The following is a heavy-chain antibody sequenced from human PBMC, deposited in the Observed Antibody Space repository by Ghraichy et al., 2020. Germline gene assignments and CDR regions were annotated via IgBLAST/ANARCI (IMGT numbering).Heavy chain of an antibody. CDR3: AGVRDSGYYGGAFDI. J-gene: IGHJ3*02. Sequence: SQTLSLTCGVSGGSFSDYYWNWIRQTPGKGLEWIGEINQRRSTNYNPSLKSRVTTSIDTSKNHFSLRLTSMTVADTALYFCAGVRDSGYYGGAFDIWGQGILVTVSS. V-gene: IGHV4-34*01. D-gene: IGHD4-23*01. CDR2: INQRRST. CDR1: GGSFSDYY.